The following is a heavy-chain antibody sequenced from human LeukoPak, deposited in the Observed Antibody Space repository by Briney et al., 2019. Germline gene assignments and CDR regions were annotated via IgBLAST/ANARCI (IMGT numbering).Heavy chain of an antibody. D-gene: IGHD6-13*01. J-gene: IGHJ4*02. CDR3: AREGGFSGSSWYFFESKYFDY. Sequence: GGSLRLSCAASGFTFSSYEMNWVRQAPGKGLEWVSYISSSGSTIYYADSAKGRFTISRDNAKNSLYLQMNSLRAEDTAVYYCAREGGFSGSSWYFFESKYFDYWGQGTLVTVSS. CDR2: ISSSGSTI. V-gene: IGHV3-48*03. CDR1: GFTFSSYE.